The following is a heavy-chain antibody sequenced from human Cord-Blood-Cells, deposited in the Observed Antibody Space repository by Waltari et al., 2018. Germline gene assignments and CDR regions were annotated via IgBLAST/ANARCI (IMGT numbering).Heavy chain of an antibody. J-gene: IGHJ4*02. Sequence: QMQLVQSGPEVKKPGTSVKVSCKASGFTFTSSAVQWVRQARGQRLEWIGWIVVGSGNTNYAQKFQERVTITRDMSTSTAYMELSSLRSEDTAVYYCAAEFYYDSSGYLPPYFDYWGQGTLVTVSS. CDR3: AAEFYYDSSGYLPPYFDY. CDR2: IVVGSGNT. D-gene: IGHD3-22*01. V-gene: IGHV1-58*01. CDR1: GFTFTSSA.